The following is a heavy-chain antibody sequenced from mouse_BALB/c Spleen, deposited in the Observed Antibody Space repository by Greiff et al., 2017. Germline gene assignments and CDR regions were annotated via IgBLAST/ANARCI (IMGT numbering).Heavy chain of an antibody. J-gene: IGHJ2*01. Sequence: DVKLVESGGGLVQPGGSLRLSCATSGFTFTDYYMSWVRQPPGKALEWLGFIRNKANGYTTEYSASVKGRLTISRDNSQSILYLQMNTLRAEDSATYYCARGDYYGSSPYYWGQGTTLTVSS. V-gene: IGHV7-3*02. CDR1: GFTFTDYY. CDR3: ARGDYYGSSPYY. CDR2: IRNKANGYTT. D-gene: IGHD1-1*01.